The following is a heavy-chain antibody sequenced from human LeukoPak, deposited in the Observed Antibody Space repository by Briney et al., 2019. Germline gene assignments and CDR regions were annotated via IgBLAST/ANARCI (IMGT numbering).Heavy chain of an antibody. CDR3: ARDGGDDYYYGMDV. J-gene: IGHJ6*02. D-gene: IGHD2-21*02. CDR2: IYSGGST. CDR1: GFTVSSNY. Sequence: GGSLRLSCAASGFTVSSNYMSWVRQAPGKGLEWVSVIYSGGSTYYADSVKGRFTISRDNSKNTLYLQMNSLRAEDTAVYYCARDGGDDYYYGMDVWGQGTTVTVSS. V-gene: IGHV3-66*02.